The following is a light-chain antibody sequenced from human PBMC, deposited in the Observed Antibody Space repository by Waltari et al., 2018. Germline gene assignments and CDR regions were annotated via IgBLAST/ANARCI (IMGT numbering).Light chain of an antibody. Sequence: QAALTPPSSLSWVSGYVMTIPCPGSTRAGGGYNYSFWYQQHPGKAPKLMIYDVSNRPSGVSNRFSGSKSGNTASLTISGLQPEDAADYYCNSYSTSSTFVFGTGTRVTVL. CDR3: NSYSTSSTFV. CDR2: DVS. J-gene: IGLJ1*01. CDR1: TRAGGGYNY. V-gene: IGLV2-14*01.